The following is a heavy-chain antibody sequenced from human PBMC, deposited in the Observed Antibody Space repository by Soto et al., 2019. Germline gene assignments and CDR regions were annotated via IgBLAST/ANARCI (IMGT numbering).Heavy chain of an antibody. J-gene: IGHJ4*02. V-gene: IGHV4-31*03. D-gene: IGHD3-9*01. Sequence: QVQLQESGPGLVKPSQTLTLTCTVSGGSISSGSFYWSWIRQHPGKGLEWIGHISDSGKSYYNPSLERRVTISVATSMIPFSLKLSAVTAAATALYFCARTTCYDSFTAHYSLFDYWGQGTLVTVSS. CDR2: ISDSGKS. CDR1: GGSISSGSFY. CDR3: ARTTCYDSFTAHYSLFDY.